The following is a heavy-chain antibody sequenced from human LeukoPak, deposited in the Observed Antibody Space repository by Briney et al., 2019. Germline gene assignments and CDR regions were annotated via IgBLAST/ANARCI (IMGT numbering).Heavy chain of an antibody. CDR3: ARDSGWYSFDY. V-gene: IGHV1-2*02. CDR1: EYTFTGYY. J-gene: IGHJ4*02. CDR2: INPDSGGT. D-gene: IGHD6-19*01. Sequence: ASVKLSCKASEYTFTGYYMHWVRQAPGQGLEWMGWINPDSGGTDYAQNFQGRVTMTRDTSISTAYMELSRLRSDDTAVYYCARDSGWYSFDYWGQGTLVTVSS.